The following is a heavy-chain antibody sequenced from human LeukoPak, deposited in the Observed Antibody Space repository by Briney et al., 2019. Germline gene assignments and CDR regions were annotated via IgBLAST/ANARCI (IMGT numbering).Heavy chain of an antibody. Sequence: ASVKVSCKASGGTFSSYAINWVRQATGQGLEWMGWMNPNSGNTGYAQKFQGRVTMTRNTSISTAYMELSSLRSEDTAVYYCARVGDHYHDSSGYYYVPINFDYWGQGTLVTVSS. CDR1: GGTFSSYA. V-gene: IGHV1-8*02. CDR3: ARVGDHYHDSSGYYYVPINFDY. CDR2: MNPNSGNT. J-gene: IGHJ4*02. D-gene: IGHD3-22*01.